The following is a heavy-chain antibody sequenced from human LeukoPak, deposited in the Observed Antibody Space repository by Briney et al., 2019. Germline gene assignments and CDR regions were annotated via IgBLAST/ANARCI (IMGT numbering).Heavy chain of an antibody. CDR3: ARLTYDSSGYHHYFDY. V-gene: IGHV1-2*02. CDR2: INPNSGGT. CDR1: GYTFTGYY. D-gene: IGHD3-22*01. Sequence: ASVKFSCKASGYTFTGYYMHWVRQAPGQGLEWMGWINPNSGGTNYAQKFQGRVTMTRDTSISTAYMELSRLRSDDTAVYYCARLTYDSSGYHHYFDYWGQGTLVTVSS. J-gene: IGHJ4*02.